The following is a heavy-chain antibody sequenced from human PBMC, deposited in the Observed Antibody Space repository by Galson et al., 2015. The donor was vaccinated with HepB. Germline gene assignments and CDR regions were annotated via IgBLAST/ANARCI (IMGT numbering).Heavy chain of an antibody. V-gene: IGHV3-30*04. CDR2: ISYDGSNK. D-gene: IGHD6-13*01. CDR3: ARDVGDIAAAGPFDY. Sequence: SLRLSCAAPGFTFSSYAMHWVRQAPGKGLEWVAVISYDGSNKYYADSVKGRFTISRDNSKNTLYLQMNSLRAEDTAVYYCARDVGDIAAAGPFDYWGQGTLVTVSS. J-gene: IGHJ4*02. CDR1: GFTFSSYA.